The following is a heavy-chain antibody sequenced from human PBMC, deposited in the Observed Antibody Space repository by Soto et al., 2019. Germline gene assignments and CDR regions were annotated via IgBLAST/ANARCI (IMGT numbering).Heavy chain of an antibody. CDR2: ISGYNGNT. CDR3: SWFIMVGGWFDPNYYHGMDV. CDR1: GYTFSNYG. Sequence: QVQLVQSGAEVKKPGASVTVSCKTSGYTFSNYGINWVRQAPGEGLEGRGWISGYNGNTNYAQTGQRRVTMTADTSTGTVYMELRSLKSDDTAIYYCSWFIMVGGWFDPNYYHGMDVWGQGTTVTVSS. J-gene: IGHJ6*02. V-gene: IGHV1-18*01. D-gene: IGHD6-19*01.